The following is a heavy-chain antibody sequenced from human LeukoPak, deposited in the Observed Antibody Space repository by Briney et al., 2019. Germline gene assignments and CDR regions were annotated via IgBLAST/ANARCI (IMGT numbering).Heavy chain of an antibody. D-gene: IGHD3-22*01. CDR2: IKQDGSEK. J-gene: IGHJ4*02. CDR1: GFTFSSYW. V-gene: IGHV3-7*04. Sequence: PGGSLPVSCAASGFTFSSYWMSWVRQAPGKGLEWVANIKQDGSEKYYVDSVKGRFTISRDNAKNSLYLQMNSLRAEDTAVYYCARGRPASGYSPYYFDYCGEGRVVSVSS. CDR3: ARGRPASGYSPYYFDY.